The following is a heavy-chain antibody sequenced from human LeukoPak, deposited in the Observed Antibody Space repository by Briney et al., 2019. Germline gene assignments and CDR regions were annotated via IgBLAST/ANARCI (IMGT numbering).Heavy chain of an antibody. V-gene: IGHV4-34*01. CDR3: ARGPGYYYDSSGSSGAFDI. Sequence: SETLSLTRAVYGGSFSGYYWSWIRQPPGKGLEWIGEINHSGSTNYNPSLKSRVTISVDTSKNQFSLKLSSVTAADTAVYYCARGPGYYYDSSGSSGAFDIWGQGTMVTVSS. CDR2: INHSGST. J-gene: IGHJ3*02. D-gene: IGHD3-22*01. CDR1: GGSFSGYY.